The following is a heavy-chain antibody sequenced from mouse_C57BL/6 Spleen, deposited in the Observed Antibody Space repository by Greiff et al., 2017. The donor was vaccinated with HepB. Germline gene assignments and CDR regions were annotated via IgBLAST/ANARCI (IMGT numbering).Heavy chain of an antibody. CDR2: IYPGDGDT. CDR3: ARSGDYDGRGYFDY. Sequence: VQLQQSGAELVKPGASVKISCKASGYAFSSYWMNWVKQRPGKGLEWIGQIYPGDGDTNYNGKFKGKATLTADKSSSTASMKLSSLTSEDSAVYFCARSGDYDGRGYFDYWGQGTTLTVSS. CDR1: GYAFSSYW. J-gene: IGHJ2*01. V-gene: IGHV1-80*01. D-gene: IGHD2-4*01.